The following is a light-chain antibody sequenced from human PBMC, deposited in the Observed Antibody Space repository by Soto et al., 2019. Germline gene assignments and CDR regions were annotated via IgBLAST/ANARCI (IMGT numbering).Light chain of an antibody. CDR1: QSIDTW. CDR3: QQYNSYRA. V-gene: IGKV1-5*03. CDR2: KAS. Sequence: DIQMTQSPSTLSASVGDTVTIPCRASQSIDTWLAWHQQKPGRAPKLLISKASTLESGVPSRFSGSGSGTDFTLTISGLQPDDFAIYYCQQYNSYRAFGQGTKVDIK. J-gene: IGKJ1*01.